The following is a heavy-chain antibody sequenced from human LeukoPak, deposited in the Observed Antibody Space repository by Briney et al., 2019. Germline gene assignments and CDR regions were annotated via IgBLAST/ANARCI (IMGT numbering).Heavy chain of an antibody. CDR2: ISDSGGST. CDR1: GFTFSNSA. D-gene: IGHD6-19*01. CDR3: AKGITIGVTGPLDY. V-gene: IGHV3-23*01. Sequence: GGSLRLTCAASGFTFSNSAMSWVRQAPGKGLEWVSSISDSGGSTFHADSVKGRFTISRDNSKNTLYLQMNSLRAEDTALYYCAKGITIGVTGPLDYWGQGTLVTVSS. J-gene: IGHJ4*02.